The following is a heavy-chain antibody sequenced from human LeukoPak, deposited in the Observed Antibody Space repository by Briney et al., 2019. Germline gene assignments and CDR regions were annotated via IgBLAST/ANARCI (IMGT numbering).Heavy chain of an antibody. CDR1: GGSISSGSYY. J-gene: IGHJ5*02. CDR3: ARVGDYYGSGSYGGKGWFDP. D-gene: IGHD3-10*01. V-gene: IGHV4-61*02. Sequence: PSETLSLTCTVSGGSISSGSYYWSWIRQPAGKGLEWIGRIYTSGSTNYNPSLKSRVTISVDTSKNQFSLKLSSVTAADTAVYYCARVGDYYGSGSYGGKGWFDPWGQGTLVTVSS. CDR2: IYTSGST.